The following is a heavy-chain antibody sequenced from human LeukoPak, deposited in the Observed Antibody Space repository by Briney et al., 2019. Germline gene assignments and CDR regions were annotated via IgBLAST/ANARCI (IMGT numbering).Heavy chain of an antibody. CDR2: IYYSGST. CDR1: GGSISSYY. Sequence: PSETLSLTCTVSGGSISSYYWSWIRQPPGKGLEWIGYIYYSGSTNYSPSLKSRVTISVDTSKNQFSLKLSSVTAADTAVYYCARGGGERGYYFDYWGQGTLVTVSS. V-gene: IGHV4-59*08. J-gene: IGHJ4*02. CDR3: ARGGGERGYYFDY. D-gene: IGHD3-16*01.